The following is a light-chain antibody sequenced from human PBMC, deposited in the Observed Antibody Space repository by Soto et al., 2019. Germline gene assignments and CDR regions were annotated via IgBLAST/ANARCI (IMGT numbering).Light chain of an antibody. CDR2: YDD. Sequence: QSVLTQPPSVSEAPRQRVTISCSGSSSNIGNNAVSWYQQLPGKAPKLLIYYDDLPPSGVSDRFSGSKSGTSASLAISGLQSEDEADYYCAAWDDSLNGIVFGGGTKVTVL. CDR3: AAWDDSLNGIV. V-gene: IGLV1-36*01. J-gene: IGLJ2*01. CDR1: SSNIGNNA.